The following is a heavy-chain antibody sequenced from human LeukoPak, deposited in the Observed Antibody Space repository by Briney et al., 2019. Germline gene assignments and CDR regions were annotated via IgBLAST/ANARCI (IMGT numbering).Heavy chain of an antibody. CDR2: IYYSGST. Sequence: AETLSLTCTVSGGSISSYYWSWIRQPPGKGLEWIGYIYYSGSTNYNPSLKSRVTISVDTSKNQFSLKLSSVTAADTAVYYCARGIWSGYNQPFDYWGQGTLVTVSP. V-gene: IGHV4-59*01. J-gene: IGHJ4*02. CDR1: GGSISSYY. D-gene: IGHD3-3*01. CDR3: ARGIWSGYNQPFDY.